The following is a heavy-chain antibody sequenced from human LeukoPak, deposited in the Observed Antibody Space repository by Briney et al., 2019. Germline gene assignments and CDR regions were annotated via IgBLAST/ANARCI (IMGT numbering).Heavy chain of an antibody. CDR3: ARDFHRRYYDSSGYNAFDI. Sequence: GGSLRLSCEASGFTFSDSYMSWLRQPPGKGLESISYIGPSGNFINYADSVKGRFTISRDNAKKSLYLQINSLRAEDTAVYYCARDFHRRYYDSSGYNAFDIWGQGTMVTVSS. CDR2: IGPSGNFI. V-gene: IGHV3-11*04. J-gene: IGHJ3*02. D-gene: IGHD3-22*01. CDR1: GFTFSDSY.